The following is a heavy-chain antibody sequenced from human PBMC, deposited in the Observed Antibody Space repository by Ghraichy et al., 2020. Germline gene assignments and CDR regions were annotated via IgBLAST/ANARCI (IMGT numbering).Heavy chain of an antibody. CDR3: ARGSGYSYGKLFDY. CDR1: GGSFSGYY. V-gene: IGHV4-34*01. CDR2: INHSGRT. Sequence: SETLSLTCAVYGGSFSGYYWSWIRQPPGKGLEWIGEINHSGRTKYNPSLKSRVTISADTSKNQCSQKLSYVTAADTAVYYCARGSGYSYGKLFDYWGQGTLLTVSS. J-gene: IGHJ4*02. D-gene: IGHD5-18*01.